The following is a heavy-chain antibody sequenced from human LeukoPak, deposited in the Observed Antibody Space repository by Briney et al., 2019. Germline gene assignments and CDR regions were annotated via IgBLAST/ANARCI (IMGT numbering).Heavy chain of an antibody. CDR1: GFTFSSYS. J-gene: IGHJ4*02. Sequence: GGSLRLFCAASGFTFSSYSMNWVRQAPGKGLEWVSSISSSSSYIYYADSVKGRFTISRDNAKNSLYLQMNSLRAEDTAVYYCARGWRYSSSWFDYWGQGTLVTVSS. D-gene: IGHD6-13*01. CDR3: ARGWRYSSSWFDY. CDR2: ISSSSSYI. V-gene: IGHV3-21*01.